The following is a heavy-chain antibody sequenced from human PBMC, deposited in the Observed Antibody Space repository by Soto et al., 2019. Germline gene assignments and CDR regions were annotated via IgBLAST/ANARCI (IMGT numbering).Heavy chain of an antibody. CDR3: TRTSAAGNNYYGMDV. V-gene: IGHV5-51*01. Sequence: GESLKISCKGSGYSFTSYWIGWVRQMPGKGLEWMGIIYPGDSDTRCSPSFQGQVTISADKSISTAYLQWSSLKASDTAMYYCTRTSAAGNNYYGMDVWGQGTTVTVSS. CDR2: IYPGDSDT. J-gene: IGHJ6*02. CDR1: GYSFTSYW. D-gene: IGHD6-13*01.